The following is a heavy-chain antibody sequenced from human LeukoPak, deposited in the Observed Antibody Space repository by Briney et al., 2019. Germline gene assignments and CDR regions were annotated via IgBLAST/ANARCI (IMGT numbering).Heavy chain of an antibody. Sequence: LGTLSLTLAVYGGALRGFYLGWIPPPPGEGVGGGGGNKHSGSTNYNPSLKSRVTISVDTSKNQFSLKLSSVTAADTAVYYCARARRSWYPPGGCWFDPWGQGTLVIVSS. V-gene: IGHV4-34*01. CDR2: NKHSGST. CDR1: GGALRGFY. CDR3: ARARRSWYPPGGCWFDP. J-gene: IGHJ5*02. D-gene: IGHD6-13*01.